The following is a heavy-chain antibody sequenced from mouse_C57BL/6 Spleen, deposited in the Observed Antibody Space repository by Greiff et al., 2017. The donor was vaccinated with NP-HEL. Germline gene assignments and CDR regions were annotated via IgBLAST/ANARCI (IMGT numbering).Heavy chain of an antibody. J-gene: IGHJ2*01. CDR2: ISDGGSYT. CDR1: GFTFSSYA. D-gene: IGHD2-4*01. V-gene: IGHV5-4*01. CDR3: ARDDYDGKYYFDY. Sequence: EVKVVESGGGLVKPGGSLKLSCAASGFTFSSYAMSWVRQTPEKRLEWVATISDGGSYTYYPDNVKGRFTISRDNAKNNLYLQMSHLKSEDTAMYYCARDDYDGKYYFDYWGQGTTLTVSS.